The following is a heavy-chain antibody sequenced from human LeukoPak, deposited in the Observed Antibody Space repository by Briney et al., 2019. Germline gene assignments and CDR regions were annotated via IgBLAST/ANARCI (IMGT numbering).Heavy chain of an antibody. CDR2: ISAYGNT. J-gene: IGHJ4*02. D-gene: IGHD2-15*01. CDR1: GYTFTTYG. Sequence: ASVKVSCKTSGYTFTTYGISWVRQAPGQGLEWMGLISAYGNTNYAQNLQGRVTMTTDTSTSTAYMELRSLRPDDTAAYYCARGIIGYYFDYWGQGTLVTVSS. CDR3: ARGIIGYYFDY. V-gene: IGHV1-18*01.